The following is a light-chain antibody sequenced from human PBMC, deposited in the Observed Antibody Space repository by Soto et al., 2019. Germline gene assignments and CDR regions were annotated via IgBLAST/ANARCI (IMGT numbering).Light chain of an antibody. Sequence: QSALTQPPSASGSPGQSVTISCAGTSGDVGGYNYVSWYQQHPDKAHKLMIYEVSKRPSGVPDRFSGSKSGNTASLIVSGLQTEDEAHYYCSSYAGSNGVLFGGGTKLTVL. V-gene: IGLV2-8*01. CDR2: EVS. J-gene: IGLJ2*01. CDR1: SGDVGGYNY. CDR3: SSYAGSNGVL.